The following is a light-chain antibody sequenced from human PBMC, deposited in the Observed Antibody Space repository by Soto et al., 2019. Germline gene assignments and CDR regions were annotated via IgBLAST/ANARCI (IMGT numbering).Light chain of an antibody. Sequence: EIVMTQSPATLSVSPGESATLSCRASQSIGITVAWYQQKPGQAPRLLMYGPSTRVTGIPARFSGSGSGTEFTLTISSLQSADFALYYCQQYNNWLRGTFGQGTKLEIK. V-gene: IGKV3-15*01. CDR3: QQYNNWLRGT. J-gene: IGKJ2*02. CDR2: GPS. CDR1: QSIGIT.